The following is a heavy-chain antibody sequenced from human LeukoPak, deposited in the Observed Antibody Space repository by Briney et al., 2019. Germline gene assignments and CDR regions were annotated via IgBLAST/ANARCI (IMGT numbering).Heavy chain of an antibody. J-gene: IGHJ5*02. V-gene: IGHV1-69*05. CDR2: TIPIFGTA. Sequence: ASVKVSCKASGGTFSSYAISWVRQAPGQGLEWMGGTIPIFGTANYAQKFQGRVTITTDESTSTAYMELSSLRSEDTAVYYCARAGSTYCTNGVCYGNWFDPWGQGTLVTVSS. CDR1: GGTFSSYA. D-gene: IGHD2-8*01. CDR3: ARAGSTYCTNGVCYGNWFDP.